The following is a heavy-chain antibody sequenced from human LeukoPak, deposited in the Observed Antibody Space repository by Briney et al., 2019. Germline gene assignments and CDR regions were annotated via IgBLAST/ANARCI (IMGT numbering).Heavy chain of an antibody. CDR1: GFTFSNYN. D-gene: IGHD2-8*02. CDR3: ARDSPYGTAGY. J-gene: IGHJ4*02. V-gene: IGHV3-21*01. Sequence: GGSLRLSCAASGFTFSNYNMNWVRQAPGKGLEWVSSISSSSSYIYYADSVKGRLTISRDNTKNSLYLQMNGLRAEDTTVYYCARDSPYGTAGYWGQGTLVTVSS. CDR2: ISSSSSYI.